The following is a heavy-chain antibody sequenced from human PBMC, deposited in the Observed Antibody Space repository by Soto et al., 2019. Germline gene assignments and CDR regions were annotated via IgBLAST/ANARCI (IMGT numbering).Heavy chain of an antibody. J-gene: IGHJ5*01. CDR3: ARSQQLVRGRNRFDS. CDR2: IYGGGST. CDR1: GFTVSDYY. V-gene: IGHV3-53*01. Sequence: GGSLRLSCAASGFTVSDYYMSWVRQAPGKGLEWVSVIYGGGSTYYADSVKGRFTISRDNSKNTLYLQMNSLRAEGTAVYYCARSQQLVRGRNRFDSWGQGTLVTVSS. D-gene: IGHD6-13*01.